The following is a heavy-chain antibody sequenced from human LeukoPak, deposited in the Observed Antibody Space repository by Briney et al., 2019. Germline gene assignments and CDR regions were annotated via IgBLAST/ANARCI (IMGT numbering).Heavy chain of an antibody. CDR2: IGSGGDT. Sequence: GGSLRLSCAGSGFSFSTYDMLWVRQAPGKGLEWVSAIGSGGDTYYAGSVKGRFTISRESAKNSFYLQMNSLNAGDTAVYFCARAVAGTDEIDSWGQGILVSVSS. V-gene: IGHV3-13*01. CDR1: GFSFSTYD. D-gene: IGHD6-19*01. CDR3: ARAVAGTDEIDS. J-gene: IGHJ4*02.